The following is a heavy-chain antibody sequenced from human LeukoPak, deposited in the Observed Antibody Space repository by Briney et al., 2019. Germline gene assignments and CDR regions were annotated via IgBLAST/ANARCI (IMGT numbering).Heavy chain of an antibody. Sequence: GGSLRLSCAASGFTFSTYAMSWVRQAPGKGLEWVSAISGSGGSTYYADSVQGRFTISRDNSKNTLSLQMNSLRAEDTAAYYCAKDREMATLYFDYWGQGTLVTVSS. V-gene: IGHV3-23*01. CDR1: GFTFSTYA. J-gene: IGHJ4*02. CDR3: AKDREMATLYFDY. D-gene: IGHD5-24*01. CDR2: ISGSGGST.